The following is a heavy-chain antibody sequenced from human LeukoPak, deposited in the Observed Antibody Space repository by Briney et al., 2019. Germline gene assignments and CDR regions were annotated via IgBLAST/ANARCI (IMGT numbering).Heavy chain of an antibody. D-gene: IGHD2-2*01. CDR1: GGSNSSSSYY. V-gene: IGHV4-39*01. CDR2: VFYSGST. CDR3: ARVVVVPAASDY. Sequence: SETLSLTCTVSGGSNSSSSYYWGWVRQPPGKGLEWIGSVFYSGSTHYNPSLKSRVSISVDMSKNQFSLKLSSVSAADTAVYYCARVVVVPAASDYWGQGTLVTVSS. J-gene: IGHJ4*02.